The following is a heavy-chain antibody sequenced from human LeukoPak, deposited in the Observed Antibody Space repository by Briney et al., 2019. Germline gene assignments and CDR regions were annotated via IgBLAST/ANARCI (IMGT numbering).Heavy chain of an antibody. D-gene: IGHD3-9*01. V-gene: IGHV3-64D*06. CDR1: GFTFSSYA. CDR2: ISSNGGST. J-gene: IGHJ4*02. Sequence: GGSLRLSCSASGFTFSSYAMHWVRQAPGKGLEYVSAISSNGGSTYYADSVKGRFTISRDNSKNTLYLQMSSLRAEDTAVYYCVKGERGYDILTGYYILDYWGQGTLVTVSS. CDR3: VKGERGYDILTGYYILDY.